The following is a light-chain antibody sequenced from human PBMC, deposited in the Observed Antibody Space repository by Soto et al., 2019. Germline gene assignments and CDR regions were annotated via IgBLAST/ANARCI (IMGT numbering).Light chain of an antibody. CDR2: RAS. J-gene: IGKJ5*01. V-gene: IGKV3-15*01. CDR3: QQYNNWPPIT. CDR1: QSVSNK. Sequence: EIVLTQSPATLSLSPGERATLSCRASQSVSNKLAWYQQRPGQAPRLLIFRASSRASGIPARFSGSGFGTEFTLTISSLQSEDFALYYCQQYNNWPPITFGQGTRLEIK.